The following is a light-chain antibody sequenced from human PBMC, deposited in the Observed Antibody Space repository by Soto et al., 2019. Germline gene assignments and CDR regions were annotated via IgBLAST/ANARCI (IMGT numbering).Light chain of an antibody. CDR1: QSVSSN. J-gene: IGKJ2*01. CDR2: GAS. V-gene: IGKV3-15*01. CDR3: QQYNNWPLMYT. Sequence: EIVMTQSPATLSVSPGERATLSCRASQSVSSNSAWYQQKPGQAPRLLIYGASTRATGIPARFSGSGSGTEFTLTISSLQSEDFAVYYCQQYNNWPLMYTFGQGTKLEIK.